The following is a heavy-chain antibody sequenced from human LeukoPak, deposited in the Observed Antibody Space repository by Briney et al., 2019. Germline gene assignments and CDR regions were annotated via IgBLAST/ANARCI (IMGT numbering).Heavy chain of an antibody. D-gene: IGHD6-19*01. CDR3: TTDVYSSGWYDFRGWLIDY. Sequence: PGGSLRLSRAASGFTFNNAWMSRVRQAPGKGLEWVGRIKSKTDGGTTDYAAPVKGRFTIARDDSKNTLYLQMNSLKTEDTAVYYCTTDVYSSGWYDFRGWLIDYWGQGTLVTVSS. V-gene: IGHV3-15*01. J-gene: IGHJ4*02. CDR2: IKSKTDGGTT. CDR1: GFTFNNAW.